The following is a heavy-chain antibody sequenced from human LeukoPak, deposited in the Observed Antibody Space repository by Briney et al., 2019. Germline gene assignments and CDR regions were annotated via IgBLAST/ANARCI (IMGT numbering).Heavy chain of an antibody. Sequence: PSETLSLTCAVYGGSFSGYYWRSIRQPPGKGLEWTGEINHSGSTNYNPSLKSRVTISVDTSKNQFSLKLSSVTAADTAVYYCARGGLRALWCGELDYYYYGMDVWGQGTTVTVSS. CDR2: INHSGST. CDR3: ARGGLRALWCGELDYYYYGMDV. CDR1: GGSFSGYY. V-gene: IGHV4-34*01. J-gene: IGHJ6*02. D-gene: IGHD3-10*01.